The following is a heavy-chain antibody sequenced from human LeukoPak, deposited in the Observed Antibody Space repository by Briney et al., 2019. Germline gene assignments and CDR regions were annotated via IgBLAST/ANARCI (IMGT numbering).Heavy chain of an antibody. CDR3: VRLFVQEPSGWFDP. Sequence: GASVKVSCKVSGYSLTDLSLHWVRQAPGKGLEWMGWMNPNSGNTAYAQKFQGRITMTRDASIRTAYMELNSLRSEDTAVYYCVRLFVQEPSGWFDPWGQGTLVTVS. J-gene: IGHJ5*02. D-gene: IGHD3-10*01. CDR2: MNPNSGNT. CDR1: GYSLTDLS. V-gene: IGHV1-8*02.